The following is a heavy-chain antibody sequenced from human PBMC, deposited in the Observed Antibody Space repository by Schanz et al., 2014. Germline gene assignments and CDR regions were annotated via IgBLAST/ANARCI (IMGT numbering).Heavy chain of an antibody. CDR1: GFTFSIYA. CDR2: ISHDGYST. D-gene: IGHD1-1*01. J-gene: IGHJ4*02. V-gene: IGHV3-64*04. Sequence: VQLVESGGGLVQPGGSLRLSCEASGFTFSIYAMHWVRQAPGKGLEYVSAISHDGYSTYYADSVKGRFTISRDNSKNTLYLQMNSLRAEDTAVYFCAKIERNEDWGQGTLVTVSS. CDR3: AKIERNED.